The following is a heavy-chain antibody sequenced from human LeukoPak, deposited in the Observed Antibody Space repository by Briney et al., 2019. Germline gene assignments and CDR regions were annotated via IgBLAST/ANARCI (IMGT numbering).Heavy chain of an antibody. J-gene: IGHJ4*02. D-gene: IGHD3-10*01. CDR3: AMRPTWYGSGSYYNY. CDR2: MNPNSGNT. Sequence: GASVKVSCKASGYTFTSYDINWVRQATGQGLEWMGWMNPNSGNTGYAQKFQGRVTMTRNTSISTAYMELSSLRSEDTAVYYCAMRPTWYGSGSYYNYWGQGTLVTVSS. CDR1: GYTFTSYD. V-gene: IGHV1-8*01.